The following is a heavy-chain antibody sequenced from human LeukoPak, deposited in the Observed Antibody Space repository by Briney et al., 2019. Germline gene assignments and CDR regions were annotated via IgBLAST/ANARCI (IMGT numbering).Heavy chain of an antibody. J-gene: IGHJ3*02. V-gene: IGHV4-59*12. Sequence: SETLSLTCTVSGGSISNYYWSWIRQPPGKGLEWIGYIFYRGSIDYSPSLQSRVTISVDTSKNHLSLRLTSVTAADTAVCFCARGVVLGQDDAFDIWGRGTMVTVSS. CDR1: GGSISNYY. CDR2: IFYRGSI. D-gene: IGHD3/OR15-3a*01. CDR3: ARGVVLGQDDAFDI.